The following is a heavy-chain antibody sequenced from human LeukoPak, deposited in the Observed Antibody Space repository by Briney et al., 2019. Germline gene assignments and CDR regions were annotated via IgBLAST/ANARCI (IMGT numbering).Heavy chain of an antibody. Sequence: PGGSLRLSCAASGFTSRNYWMSWVRQAPGTGLEWVANIKQDGSDRNYVTSVRGRFTISGDNAESSLYLQMNSLRAEDTALYYCVRNLAVAGTCFDSWGQGTLVTVSS. CDR2: IKQDGSDR. D-gene: IGHD6-19*01. CDR1: GFTSRNYW. V-gene: IGHV3-7*03. CDR3: VRNLAVAGTCFDS. J-gene: IGHJ4*02.